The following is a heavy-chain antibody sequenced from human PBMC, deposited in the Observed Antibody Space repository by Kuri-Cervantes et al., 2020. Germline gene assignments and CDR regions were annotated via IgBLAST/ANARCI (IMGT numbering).Heavy chain of an antibody. Sequence: GESLKISCAASGFTFSNYWMHWVRQAPGKGLVWVSRINSDGSSTSYADSVEGRSTISRDNAKNTLYLQMNSLRAEDTAVYYCARDEGGYYYGSGSYGGNGYNWFDPWGQGTLVTVSS. CDR3: ARDEGGYYYGSGSYGGNGYNWFDP. CDR1: GFTFSNYW. CDR2: INSDGSST. V-gene: IGHV3-74*01. D-gene: IGHD3-10*01. J-gene: IGHJ5*02.